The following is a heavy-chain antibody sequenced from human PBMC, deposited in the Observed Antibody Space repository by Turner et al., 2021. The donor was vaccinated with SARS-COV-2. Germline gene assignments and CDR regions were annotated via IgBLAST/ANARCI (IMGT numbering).Heavy chain of an antibody. CDR1: GFTFRSPG. CDR2: IVANTDKT. Sequence: EVQLLESGGGLVQPGGSLRLSCAASGFTFRSPGLNWVRQAPGRGLEWVSGIVANTDKTDYGDSVRGRFTISRDNSKDTLYLQMNSLGVEDTAIYYCAKDRSWIGFDVWGQGTTVTVSS. D-gene: IGHD3-10*01. CDR3: AKDRSWIGFDV. J-gene: IGHJ6*02. V-gene: IGHV3-23*01.